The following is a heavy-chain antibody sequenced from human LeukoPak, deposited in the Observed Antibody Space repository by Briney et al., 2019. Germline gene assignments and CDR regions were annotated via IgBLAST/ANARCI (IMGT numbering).Heavy chain of an antibody. CDR3: AKFPLKYCSSTSCNYLDY. CDR1: GFTFSSYG. CDR2: ISYDGSNK. Sequence: GGSLRLSCAASGFTFSSYGMHWVRQAPGKGLEWVAVISYDGSNKYYADSVKGRFTISRDNSKNTLYLQMNSLRAEDTAVYYCAKFPLKYCSSTSCNYLDYWGQGTLGTVSS. D-gene: IGHD2-2*01. J-gene: IGHJ4*02. V-gene: IGHV3-30*18.